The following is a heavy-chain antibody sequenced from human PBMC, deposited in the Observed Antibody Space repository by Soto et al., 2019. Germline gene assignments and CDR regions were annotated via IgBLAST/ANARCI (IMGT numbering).Heavy chain of an antibody. Sequence: EVQLVESGGGLVKPGGSLRLSCAASGFTFSNAWMNWVRQAPGKGLEWVGRIKSKSDGGTTDYAAPVKGRFVISRDDSKNTAYLQMNSLKTEDAAVYYCSTGNANCGGNCYNYWGRGTLVTVS. CDR3: STGNANCGGNCYNY. CDR1: GFTFSNAW. D-gene: IGHD2-21*02. J-gene: IGHJ4*02. V-gene: IGHV3-15*07. CDR2: IKSKSDGGTT.